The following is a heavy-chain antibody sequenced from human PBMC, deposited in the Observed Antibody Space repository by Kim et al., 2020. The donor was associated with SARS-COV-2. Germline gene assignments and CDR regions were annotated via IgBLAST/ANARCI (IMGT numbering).Heavy chain of an antibody. V-gene: IGHV3-30*04. CDR3: ARGALLWFGELFDY. CDR1: GFTFSSYA. Sequence: GGSLRLSCAASGFTFSSYAMHWVRQAPGKGLEWVAYICNDGSNKYYADSVKGRFTISRDNSKNTLYLQMNSLRAEDTAVYYCARGALLWFGELFDYWGQGTLVTVSS. J-gene: IGHJ4*02. CDR2: ICNDGSNK. D-gene: IGHD3-10*01.